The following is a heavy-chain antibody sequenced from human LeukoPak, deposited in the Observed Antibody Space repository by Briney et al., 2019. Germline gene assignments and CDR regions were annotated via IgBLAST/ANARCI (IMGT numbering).Heavy chain of an antibody. D-gene: IGHD2-2*02. V-gene: IGHV4-34*01. CDR2: INHSGST. CDR1: GGSFSGYY. CDR3: ARPRYCSSTSCYTAGYFQH. J-gene: IGHJ1*01. Sequence: PSETLSLTCAVYGGSFSGYYWSSIRQPPGKGLKWIGEINHSGSTNYNPPLKSRVTISVDTSKNQFSLKLSSVTAADTAVYYCARPRYCSSTSCYTAGYFQHWGQGTLVTVSS.